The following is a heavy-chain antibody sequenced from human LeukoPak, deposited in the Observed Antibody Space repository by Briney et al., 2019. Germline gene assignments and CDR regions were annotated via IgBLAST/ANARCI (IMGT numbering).Heavy chain of an antibody. D-gene: IGHD3-22*01. CDR2: ISGSGGST. Sequence: GGSLRLSCAASGFIFSSYAMSWVRQAPGKGLEWVSAISGSGGSTYYADSVKGRFTISRDNSKNTLYLQMNSLRAEDTAVYYCAEGGGYYPLTDWGQGTLVTVSS. CDR3: AEGGGYYPLTD. V-gene: IGHV3-23*01. J-gene: IGHJ4*02. CDR1: GFIFSSYA.